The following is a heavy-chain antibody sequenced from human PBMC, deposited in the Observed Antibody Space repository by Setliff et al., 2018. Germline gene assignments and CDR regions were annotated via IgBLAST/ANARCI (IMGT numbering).Heavy chain of an antibody. D-gene: IGHD3-22*01. CDR1: GGSVRTSSYY. V-gene: IGHV4-39*01. CDR2: IYFTGNT. CDR3: ARHGRFYDFTDYFPNWFDP. Sequence: SETLSLTCTVSGGSVRTSSYYWGRIRQSPGKGLEWIGSIYFTGNTYYSPSLKSRVTISADTSKNQFSLELTSLTATDTAIYYCARHGRFYDFTDYFPNWFDPWGQRTLVTVSS. J-gene: IGHJ5*02.